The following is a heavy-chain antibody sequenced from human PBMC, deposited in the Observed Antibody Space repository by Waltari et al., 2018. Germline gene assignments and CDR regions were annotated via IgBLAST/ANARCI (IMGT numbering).Heavy chain of an antibody. CDR3: ALNTVTVPFPY. D-gene: IGHD4-17*01. Sequence: EVEVVESGGGFIQPGGSLRLDCAVSVFLVSENDVIWVRQAPGTGLEWVSRVYAPGDAHYANAVKGRFTSSIYISTNTVFLHMSGLRDEDTAVYYCALNTVTVPFPYWGRGTLVTVSS. CDR1: VFLVSEND. J-gene: IGHJ4*02. V-gene: IGHV3-53*01. CDR2: VYAPGDA.